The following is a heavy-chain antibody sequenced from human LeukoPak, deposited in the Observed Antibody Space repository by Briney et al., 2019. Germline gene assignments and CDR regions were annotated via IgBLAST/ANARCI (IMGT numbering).Heavy chain of an antibody. D-gene: IGHD3-22*01. CDR1: GFTFSSYA. CDR3: AKDYYDSSGYYYEGEGFDY. CDR2: ISVTGGST. V-gene: IGHV3-23*01. Sequence: GGSLRLSCAASGFTFSSYAMSWVRQAPGKGLEWVSSISVTGGSTYYADSVKGRFTISRDNSKNTLYLQMNSLRAEDTAVYYCAKDYYDSSGYYYEGEGFDYWGQGTLVTVSS. J-gene: IGHJ4*02.